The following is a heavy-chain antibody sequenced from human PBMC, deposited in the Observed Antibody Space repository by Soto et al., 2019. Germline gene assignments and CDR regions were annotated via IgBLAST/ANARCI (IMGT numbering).Heavy chain of an antibody. CDR2: IYWDDDK. CDR3: AHRPYGDYPIDY. J-gene: IGHJ4*02. D-gene: IGHD4-17*01. CDR1: GFSLNTSGVG. V-gene: IGHV2-5*02. Sequence: QITLKESGPTLVKPTQTLTLTCTFSGFSLNTSGVGVGWIRQPPGKALEWLALIYWDDDKRYSPSLKSRLTIXKXXSKNQVVLTMTNMDPVDTGKYYCAHRPYGDYPIDYWGQGTLVTVSS.